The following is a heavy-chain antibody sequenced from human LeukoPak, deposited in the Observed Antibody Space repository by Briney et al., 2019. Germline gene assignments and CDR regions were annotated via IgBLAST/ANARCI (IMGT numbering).Heavy chain of an antibody. CDR3: ARSEAATDTFVDY. J-gene: IGHJ4*02. CDR2: ISSSSSYI. V-gene: IGHV3-21*01. CDR1: GFTFSSYS. Sequence: TGGSLRLSCAASGFTFSSYSMNWVRQAPGKGLEWVSSISSSSSYIYYADSVKGRLTISRDNAKNSLYLQMNSLRAEDTAVYYCARSEAATDTFVDYWGQGTLVTVSS. D-gene: IGHD6-25*01.